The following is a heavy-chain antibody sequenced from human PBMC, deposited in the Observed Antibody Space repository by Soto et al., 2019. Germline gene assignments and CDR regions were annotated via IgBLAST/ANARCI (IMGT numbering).Heavy chain of an antibody. J-gene: IGHJ4*02. V-gene: IGHV4-59*01. CDR2: IYYSGST. CDR3: ARSVDTAMAY. Sequence: QVQLQESGPGLVKPSETLSLTCTVSGGSISSYYWSWIRQPPGKGLEWIGNIYYSGSTNYNPSLKSRVTISVDTSKNQFSLKLSSVTAADTAVYYCARSVDTAMAYWGQGTLVTVSS. CDR1: GGSISSYY. D-gene: IGHD5-18*01.